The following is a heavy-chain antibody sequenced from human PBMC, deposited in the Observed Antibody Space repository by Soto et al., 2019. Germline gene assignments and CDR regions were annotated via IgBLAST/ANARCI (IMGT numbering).Heavy chain of an antibody. J-gene: IGHJ5*02. CDR2: IYYSGSA. CDR3: ARGGSSKGDCVWFDP. V-gene: IGHV4-31*03. CDR1: GGSISSSGHY. D-gene: IGHD2-21*02. Sequence: QVQLQESGPGLVKPSQTLSLTCNVSGGSISSSGHYWSWIRQHPGKGLEWMGYIYYSGSAYYNPTLQSRLTLSVDPSRNQFSLKLSSVTAADTAVYYSARGGSSKGDCVWFDPWGQGTLVTVSS.